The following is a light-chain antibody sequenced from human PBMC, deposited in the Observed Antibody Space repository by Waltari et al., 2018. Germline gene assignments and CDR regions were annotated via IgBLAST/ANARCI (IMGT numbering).Light chain of an antibody. J-gene: IGKJ4*01. Sequence: DIVMTQSPLSLHVTRGEPASISCRSSQSLLHCNGYNYLDRYVQKPGQSPQVLISLGSTRASGVPDRFSGSGSGTDFTLKISRVEAEDVGVDYCMHSLQTPIFGGGTKVEIK. CDR3: MHSLQTPI. CDR1: QSLLHCNGYNY. V-gene: IGKV2-28*01. CDR2: LGS.